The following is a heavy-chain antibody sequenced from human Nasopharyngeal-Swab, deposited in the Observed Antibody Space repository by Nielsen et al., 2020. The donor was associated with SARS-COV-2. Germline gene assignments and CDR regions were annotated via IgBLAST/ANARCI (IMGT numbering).Heavy chain of an antibody. CDR2: ISAYNADT. CDR3: ARDIEEWLVIPSLSFDN. J-gene: IGHJ4*02. D-gene: IGHD3-3*01. V-gene: IGHV1-18*01. CDR1: GYTFTSDG. Sequence: ASVKVSCKASGYTFTSDGISWVRQAPGQGLEWMGWISAYNADTNYAQRIEDRVSMTTDTSTSTAYMELRSLRSDDTAVYYCARDIEEWLVIPSLSFDNWGQGTLVTVSS.